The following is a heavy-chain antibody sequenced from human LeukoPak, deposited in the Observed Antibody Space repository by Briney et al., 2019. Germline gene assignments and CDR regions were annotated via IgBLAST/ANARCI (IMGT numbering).Heavy chain of an antibody. V-gene: IGHV3-23*05. J-gene: IGHJ4*02. D-gene: IGHD6-19*01. Sequence: GGSLRLSCTASGFTFNNYVMSWVRQAPGKGLEWVSSIKISGYADYADSVKGRFTISRDNFKNTLYLQMNSLRVEDTAVYYCTKVRPPPGSGWYGGDDSWGQGTLVTVSS. CDR2: IKISGYA. CDR1: GFTFNNYV. CDR3: TKVRPPPGSGWYGGDDS.